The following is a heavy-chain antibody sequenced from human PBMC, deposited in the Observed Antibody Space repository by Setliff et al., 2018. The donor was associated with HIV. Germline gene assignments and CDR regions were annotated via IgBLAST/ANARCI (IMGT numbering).Heavy chain of an antibody. CDR2: IIPMFGTS. D-gene: IGHD1-7*01. CDR1: GGTSKTFA. V-gene: IGHV1-69*06. Sequence: SVKVSCKSSGGTSKTFALNWVRQAPGQGLAWMGRIIPMFGTSNYAQKFQSRITIVADKLTSASYMELSSLRSDDTAIYYCARDRGWELSHPPFFDYWGQGTLVTVSS. J-gene: IGHJ4*02. CDR3: ARDRGWELSHPPFFDY.